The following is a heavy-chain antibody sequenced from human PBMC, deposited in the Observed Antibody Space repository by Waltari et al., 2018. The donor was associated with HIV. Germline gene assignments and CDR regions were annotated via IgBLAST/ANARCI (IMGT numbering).Heavy chain of an antibody. J-gene: IGHJ5*02. CDR2: VNPKNGVA. V-gene: IGHV1-2*02. CDR1: GYSFTDYY. D-gene: IGHD1-1*01. Sequence: QEQLVQSGAEVKKPGASVKVSCKASGYSFTDYYIHWIRQAPGQGLESVGWVNPKNGVAHYAQKFEGRVTISSDTSSRTVYMDVRRLTSDDTAVFYCVRGGTHPWGQGTLITVSS. CDR3: VRGGTHP.